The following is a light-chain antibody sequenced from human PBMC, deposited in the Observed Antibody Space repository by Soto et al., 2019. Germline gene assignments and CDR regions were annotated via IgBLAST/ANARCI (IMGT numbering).Light chain of an antibody. CDR2: DAS. V-gene: IGKV3-11*01. J-gene: IGKJ4*01. CDR3: QQRYNWPVT. CDR1: QSFNSR. Sequence: EIVLTQSPATLSLSPGERATLSCRASQSFNSRLAWYQQKPGQAPRPLIFDASNRATGIPARFSGSGSGTDFTLTISSLEPEDFAVYYCQQRYNWPVTFGGGTKVEIK.